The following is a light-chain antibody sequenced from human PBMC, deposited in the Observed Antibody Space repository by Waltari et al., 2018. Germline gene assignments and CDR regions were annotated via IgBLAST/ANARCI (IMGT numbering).Light chain of an antibody. V-gene: IGKV1-16*01. CDR3: QQYYSVPYT. CDR2: STS. CDR1: QDIRKY. J-gene: IGKJ2*01. Sequence: DIQMTQFPSSLSASVGDRVTITCRASQDIRKYLAWFQQKPGKAPKSLIYSTSNLHNGVPSRFSGGGSGTDFTLTISSLQPEDFASYYCQQYYSVPYTFGRGTKLEIK.